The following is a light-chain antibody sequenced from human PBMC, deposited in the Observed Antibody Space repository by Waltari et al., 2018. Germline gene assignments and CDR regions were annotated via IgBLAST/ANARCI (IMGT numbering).Light chain of an antibody. Sequence: QAGLTQPPSVAKGSRQTATLTCSGNSNNVGYQGAAWLQQHQGHPPRLLFYRDNNRPSGISERFSASRSGNTASLTITGLQPEDEADYFCLAWDSSLTALVFGGGTKLTVL. CDR1: SNNVGYQG. J-gene: IGLJ3*02. CDR2: RDN. V-gene: IGLV10-54*01. CDR3: LAWDSSLTALV.